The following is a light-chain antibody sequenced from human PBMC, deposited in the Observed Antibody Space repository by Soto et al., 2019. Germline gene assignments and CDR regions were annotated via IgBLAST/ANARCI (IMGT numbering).Light chain of an antibody. CDR2: EVS. V-gene: IGLV2-14*01. J-gene: IGLJ3*02. CDR3: AVWDQSLTGWV. CDR1: SSDVGGYNY. Sequence: QSALTQPASVSGSPGQSITISCTGTSSDVGGYNYVSWYQQPPGKAPKLMIYEVSNRPSGVSNRFSGSKSGNTASLTISGLQAEDEADYYCAVWDQSLTGWVFGGGTKVTVL.